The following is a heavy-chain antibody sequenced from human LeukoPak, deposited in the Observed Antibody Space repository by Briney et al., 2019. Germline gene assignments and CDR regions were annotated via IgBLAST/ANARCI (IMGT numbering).Heavy chain of an antibody. J-gene: IGHJ5*02. CDR2: INPNSGGT. Sequence: GASVKVSCKASGYTFTGYYMHWVRQAPGQGLEWMGWINPNSGGTNYAQKFQGRVTMTRDTSISTAYMELSRLRSDDTAVYYCAREVDSYGYPRWFDPWGQGTLVTVSS. CDR3: AREVDSYGYPRWFDP. D-gene: IGHD5-18*01. CDR1: GYTFTGYY. V-gene: IGHV1-2*02.